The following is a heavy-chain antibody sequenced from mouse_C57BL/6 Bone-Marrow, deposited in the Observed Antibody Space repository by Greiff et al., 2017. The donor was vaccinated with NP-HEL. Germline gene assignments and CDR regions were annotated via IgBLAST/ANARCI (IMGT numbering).Heavy chain of an antibody. V-gene: IGHV1-50*01. CDR1: GYTFTSYW. CDR2: IDPSDSYT. Sequence: QVQLQQPGAELVKPGASVKLSCKASGYTFTSYWMQWVKQRPGQGLEWIGEIDPSDSYTNYTQKFKGKATLSVDTSSSTAYMQLSSLTSEDSAVYYCARGGWLLFAYWGQGTLVTVSA. J-gene: IGHJ3*01. D-gene: IGHD2-3*01. CDR3: ARGGWLLFAY.